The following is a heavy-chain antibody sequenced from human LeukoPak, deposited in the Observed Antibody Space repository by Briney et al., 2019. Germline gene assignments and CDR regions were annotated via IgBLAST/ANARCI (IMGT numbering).Heavy chain of an antibody. CDR1: GGSISSSYDY. Sequence: SETLSLTCTVSGGSISSSYDYWGWIRQPPGKGLEWIGSIYYSGSTYYNPSLKSRVTISVDTSKDQFSLKLTSVTAADTAVYYCARRSNTWAESGFDPWGQGTLVTVS. V-gene: IGHV4-39*01. D-gene: IGHD1/OR15-1a*01. CDR3: ARRSNTWAESGFDP. CDR2: IYYSGST. J-gene: IGHJ5*02.